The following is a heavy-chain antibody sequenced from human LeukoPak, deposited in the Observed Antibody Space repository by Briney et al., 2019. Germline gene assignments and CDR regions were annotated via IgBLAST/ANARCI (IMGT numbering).Heavy chain of an antibody. CDR1: GFTFSSYA. D-gene: IGHD3-22*01. Sequence: GRSLRLSCAASGFTFSSYAMRWVRQAPGKGLEWVAVISYDGSNKYYADSVKGRFTISRDNSKNTLYLQMNSLRAEDTAVYYCAKDSSYYDSSGLFDYWGQGTLVTVSS. V-gene: IGHV3-30*04. CDR2: ISYDGSNK. J-gene: IGHJ4*02. CDR3: AKDSSYYDSSGLFDY.